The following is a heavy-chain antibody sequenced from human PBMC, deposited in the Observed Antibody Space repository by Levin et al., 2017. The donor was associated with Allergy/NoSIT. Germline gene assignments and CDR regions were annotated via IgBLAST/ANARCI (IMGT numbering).Heavy chain of an antibody. CDR3: SRDANYARDA. J-gene: IGHJ3*01. D-gene: IGHD4/OR15-4a*01. CDR1: GFTFSNYW. Sequence: QSGGSLRLSCAASGFTFSNYWMHWVRQAPGKGLVWLSGINTDGRKTIYADSVKGRFTISRDNAKNTLYLQMNSLRAEDTAVYYCSRDANYARDAWGQGTTVTVSS. V-gene: IGHV3-74*01. CDR2: INTDGRKT.